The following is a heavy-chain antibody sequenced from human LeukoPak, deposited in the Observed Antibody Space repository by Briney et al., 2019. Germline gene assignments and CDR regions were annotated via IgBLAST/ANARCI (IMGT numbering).Heavy chain of an antibody. CDR2: IYYSGST. CDR1: GGSISSYY. CDR3: ARAAPYSSGWSYYYYYYMDV. J-gene: IGHJ6*03. V-gene: IGHV4-59*01. Sequence: SETLSLTCTVSGGSISSYYWSWIRQPPGKGLEWIGYIYYSGSTNYNPSLKSRVTISVDTSKNQFSLKLSSVTAADTAVYYCARAAPYSSGWSYYYYYYMDVWGKGTTVTISS. D-gene: IGHD6-19*01.